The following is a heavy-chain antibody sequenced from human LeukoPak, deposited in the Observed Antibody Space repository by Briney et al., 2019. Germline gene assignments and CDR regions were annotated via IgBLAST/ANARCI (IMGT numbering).Heavy chain of an antibody. CDR3: ARAEDIGGFDP. J-gene: IGHJ5*02. D-gene: IGHD2-15*01. CDR1: GFTFSSYS. CDR2: ISGRGSPI. V-gene: IGHV3-48*04. Sequence: GGSLRLSCAASGFTFSSYSTNWVRQAPGKGLEWVSYISGRGSPIFYADSVKGRFTISRDNAKNSLYLQMNSLRAEDTAVYYCARAEDIGGFDPWGQGTLVTASS.